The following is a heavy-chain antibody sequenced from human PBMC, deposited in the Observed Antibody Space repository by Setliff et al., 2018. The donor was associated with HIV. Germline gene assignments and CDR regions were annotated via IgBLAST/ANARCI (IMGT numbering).Heavy chain of an antibody. D-gene: IGHD2-2*01. CDR2: INHSGST. CDR1: GGSISSTNHY. Sequence: SETLSLTCNVSGGSISSTNHYWGWIRQPPGKGLEWIGEINHSGSTNYSPSLKSRVTISVDASKNQFSLRLSSVTAADTAVYYCAAWGPRYTYAPFFFDSWGQGTLVTVSS. J-gene: IGHJ4*02. V-gene: IGHV4-39*01. CDR3: AAWGPRYTYAPFFFDS.